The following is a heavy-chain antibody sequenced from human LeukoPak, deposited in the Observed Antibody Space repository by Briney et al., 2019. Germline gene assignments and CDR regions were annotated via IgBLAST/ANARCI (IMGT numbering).Heavy chain of an antibody. D-gene: IGHD3-3*01. CDR2: INPNSGGT. J-gene: IGHJ6*03. CDR1: GYTFTGYY. V-gene: IGHV1-2*02. CDR3: ARVRTTYDFWSGRGKAEYYMDV. Sequence: GASAKVSCKASGYTFTGYYMHWVRQAPGQGLEWMGWINPNSGGTNYAQKFQGRVTMTRDTSISTAYMELSRLRSDDTAVYYCARVRTTYDFWSGRGKAEYYMDVWGKGTTVTVSS.